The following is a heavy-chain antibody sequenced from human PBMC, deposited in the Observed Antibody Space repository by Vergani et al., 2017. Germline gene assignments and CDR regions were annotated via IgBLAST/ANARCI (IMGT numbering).Heavy chain of an antibody. CDR1: GGSFSGYY. D-gene: IGHD1-26*01. CDR2: IKSKTDGGTT. J-gene: IGHJ4*02. V-gene: IGHV3-15*01. CDR3: TTLSSDSGSYKRLYYFDY. Sequence: VQLQQWGAGLLKPSETLSLTCAVYGGSFSGYYWSWIRQPPGKGLEWVGRIKSKTDGGTTDYAAPVKGRFTISRDDSKNTLYLQMNSLKTEDTAVYYCTTLSSDSGSYKRLYYFDYWGQGTLVTVSS.